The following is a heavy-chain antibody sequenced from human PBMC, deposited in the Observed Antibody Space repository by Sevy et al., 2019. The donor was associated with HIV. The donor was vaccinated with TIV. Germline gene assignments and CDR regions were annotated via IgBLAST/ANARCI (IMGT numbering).Heavy chain of an antibody. J-gene: IGHJ4*02. CDR3: ARDPGFYCSGGSCYPRYYFDY. Sequence: GGSLRLSCAASGFTFSSYSMNWVRQAPGKGLEWVSSISSSSIYIYYAGSGKGRFTNSRDNAKNSLYLQMKSLRAEDTAVYYCARDPGFYCSGGSCYPRYYFDYWGQGTLVTVSS. D-gene: IGHD2-15*01. CDR1: GFTFSSYS. V-gene: IGHV3-21*01. CDR2: ISSSSIYI.